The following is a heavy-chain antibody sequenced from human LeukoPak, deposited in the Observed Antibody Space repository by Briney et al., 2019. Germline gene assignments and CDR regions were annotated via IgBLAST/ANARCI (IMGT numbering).Heavy chain of an antibody. V-gene: IGHV4-4*02. CDR1: GGSISSSNW. CDR3: ASSPIFYDFWSGPGWFDP. Sequence: SGTLSLTCAVSGGSISSSNWWSWVRQPPGKGLEWIGEIYHSGSTNYNPSLKSRVTISVDKSKNQFSLKLSSVTAADTAVYYCASSPIFYDFWSGPGWFDPWGQGTLVTVSS. CDR2: IYHSGST. J-gene: IGHJ5*02. D-gene: IGHD3-3*01.